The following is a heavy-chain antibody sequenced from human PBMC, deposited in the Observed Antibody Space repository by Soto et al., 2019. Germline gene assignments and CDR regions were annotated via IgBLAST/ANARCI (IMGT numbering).Heavy chain of an antibody. CDR3: ARGLGDYYDSSGYSYFDY. CDR2: MNPNSGNT. J-gene: IGHJ4*02. V-gene: IGHV1-8*01. D-gene: IGHD3-22*01. Sequence: AASVKVSCKASGYTFTSYDINWVRQATGQGLEWMGWMNPNSGNTGYAQKFQGRVTMTRNTSISTAYMELSSLRPEDTAVYYCARGLGDYYDSSGYSYFDYWGQGTLVTVSS. CDR1: GYTFTSYD.